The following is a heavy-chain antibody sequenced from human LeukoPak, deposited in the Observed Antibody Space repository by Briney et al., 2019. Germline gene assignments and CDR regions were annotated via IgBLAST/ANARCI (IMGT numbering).Heavy chain of an antibody. V-gene: IGHV3-21*01. CDR1: AFIFSGHW. CDR2: ISSSSSYI. CDR3: ARDSYYDILTGYLRYFDY. J-gene: IGHJ4*02. Sequence: PGGSLRLSCEGSAFIFSGHWMNWVRQAPGKGLEWVSSISSSSSYIYYADSVKGRFTISRDNAKNSLYLQMNSLRAEDTAVYYCARDSYYDILTGYLRYFDYWGQGTLVTVSS. D-gene: IGHD3-9*01.